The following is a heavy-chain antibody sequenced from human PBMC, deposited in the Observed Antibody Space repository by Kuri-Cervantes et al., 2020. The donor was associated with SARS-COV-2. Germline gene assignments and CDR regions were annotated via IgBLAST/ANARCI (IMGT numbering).Heavy chain of an antibody. J-gene: IGHJ6*02. CDR2: INPDGSYT. V-gene: IGHV3-74*01. CDR3: ARDSRGDLQYIYGMDV. CDR1: GFTFSGHW. D-gene: IGHD3-10*01. Sequence: GESLKISCAASGFTFSGHWIHWVRQAPGKGLVWVSRINPDGSYTNNADSVKGRFTLSRDNAKNSLVLQMNSLRAEDTAVYYCARDSRGDLQYIYGMDVWGQGTTVTVSS.